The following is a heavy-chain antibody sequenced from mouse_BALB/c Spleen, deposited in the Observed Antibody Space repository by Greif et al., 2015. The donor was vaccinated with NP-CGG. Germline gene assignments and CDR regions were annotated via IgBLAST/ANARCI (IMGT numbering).Heavy chain of an antibody. Sequence: QVQLQQSGSELVKPGASVKISCKASGYTFTDYYINWVKQKPGQGLEWIGWIYPGSGNTKYNEKFKGKATLTVDTSPSTAYMQLSSLTSEDTAVYFCARRTGTEAMDYWGQGTSVTVSS. CDR1: GYTFTDYY. V-gene: IGHV1-84*02. J-gene: IGHJ4*01. CDR2: IYPGSGNT. CDR3: ARRTGTEAMDY. D-gene: IGHD4-1*01.